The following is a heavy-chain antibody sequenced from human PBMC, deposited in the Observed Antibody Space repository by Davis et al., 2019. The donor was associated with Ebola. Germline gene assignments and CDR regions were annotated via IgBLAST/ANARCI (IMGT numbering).Heavy chain of an antibody. V-gene: IGHV3-30*02. CDR1: GFTFSSYG. Sequence: GESLKISCAASGFTFSSYGMHWVRQAPGKGLEWVAVIWYDGSNKYYADSVKGRFTISRDNSKNTLYLQMNSLRAEDTAVYYCANEDLWGSYRSPFDYWGQGTLVTVS. J-gene: IGHJ4*02. CDR3: ANEDLWGSYRSPFDY. CDR2: IWYDGSNK. D-gene: IGHD3-16*02.